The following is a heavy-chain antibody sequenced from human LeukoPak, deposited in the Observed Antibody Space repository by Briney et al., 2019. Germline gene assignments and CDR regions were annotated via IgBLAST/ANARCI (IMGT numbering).Heavy chain of an antibody. CDR3: AKATIFGVVIGYYFDY. J-gene: IGHJ4*02. Sequence: GGSLRLSCAASGFTFSSYAMSWVRQAPGKGLEWVSAISGSGGSTYYADSVKGRFTISRDNSKNTLYLQMNSLRAEDTAVYYCAKATIFGVVIGYYFDYWGQGTLVTVSP. CDR2: ISGSGGST. D-gene: IGHD3-3*01. CDR1: GFTFSSYA. V-gene: IGHV3-23*01.